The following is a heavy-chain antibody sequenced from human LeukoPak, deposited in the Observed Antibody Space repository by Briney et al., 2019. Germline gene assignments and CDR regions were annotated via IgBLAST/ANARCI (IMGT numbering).Heavy chain of an antibody. CDR2: ISAYNGNT. Sequence: ASVTVSCKASGYTFTSYGISWVRQAPGQGLEWMGWISAYNGNTNYAQKLQGRVTMTTDTSTSTAYMELRSLRSDDTAVYYCARVVTMVRGVIPKFDYWGQGTLVTVSS. D-gene: IGHD3-10*01. CDR1: GYTFTSYG. CDR3: ARVVTMVRGVIPKFDY. J-gene: IGHJ4*02. V-gene: IGHV1-18*01.